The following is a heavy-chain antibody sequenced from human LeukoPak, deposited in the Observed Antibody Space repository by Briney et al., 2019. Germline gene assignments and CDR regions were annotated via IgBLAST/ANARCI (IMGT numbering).Heavy chain of an antibody. CDR2: TYPGDSDT. Sequence: GDSLQISCKASGNSFTSYWIGWVRQMPGKGLEWMGITYPGDSDTRYSSSFQGQVTISADKSISTAYLQWSSLKASDTAMYYCASFRSGSFRGAFDYWGQGTLVTVSS. D-gene: IGHD1-26*01. J-gene: IGHJ4*02. CDR1: GNSFTSYW. V-gene: IGHV5-51*01. CDR3: ASFRSGSFRGAFDY.